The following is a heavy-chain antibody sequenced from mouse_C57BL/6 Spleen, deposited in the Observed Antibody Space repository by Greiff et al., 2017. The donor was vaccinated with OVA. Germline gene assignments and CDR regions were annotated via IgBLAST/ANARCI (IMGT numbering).Heavy chain of an antibody. V-gene: IGHV14-4*01. J-gene: IGHJ4*01. CDR3: TTPRTGAHYYAMDY. CDR2: IDPENGDT. CDR1: GFNIKDDY. D-gene: IGHD4-1*01. Sequence: VQLKQSGAELVRPGASVKLSCTASGFNIKDDYMHWVKQRPEQGLEWIGWIDPENGDTEYASKFQGKATITADTSSNTAYLQLSSLTSEDTAVYYCTTPRTGAHYYAMDYWGQGTSVTVSS.